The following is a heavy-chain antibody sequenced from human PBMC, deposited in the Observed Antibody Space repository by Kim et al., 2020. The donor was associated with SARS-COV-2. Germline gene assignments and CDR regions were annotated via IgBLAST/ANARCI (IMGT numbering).Heavy chain of an antibody. V-gene: IGHV1-69*13. J-gene: IGHJ3*02. CDR2: IIPIFGTA. CDR1: GCTFSSYA. Sequence: SVKVSCKASGCTFSSYAISWVRQAPGQGLEWMGGIIPIFGTANYAQQLQGRVTITADESTSTAYMELSSLRSEDTAVYYCARDTVDTAMVASDAFDIWGQGTMVSVSS. CDR3: ARDTVDTAMVASDAFDI. D-gene: IGHD5-18*01.